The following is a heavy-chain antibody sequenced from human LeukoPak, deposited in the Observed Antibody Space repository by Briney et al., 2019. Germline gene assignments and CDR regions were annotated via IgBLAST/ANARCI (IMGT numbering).Heavy chain of an antibody. V-gene: IGHV3-53*01. J-gene: IGHJ4*02. CDR2: IYSGGST. Sequence: PGGSLRLSCAASGFTVSSNYMSWVRQAPGKGLEWVSVIYSGGSTYYADSVKGRLTISRDNSKNTLNLQMNSLRAEDTAVYYCARVDTAMGTHFDYWGQGTLVTVSS. D-gene: IGHD5-18*01. CDR3: ARVDTAMGTHFDY. CDR1: GFTVSSNY.